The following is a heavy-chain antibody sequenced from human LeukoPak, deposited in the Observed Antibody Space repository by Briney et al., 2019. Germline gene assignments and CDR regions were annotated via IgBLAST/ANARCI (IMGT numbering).Heavy chain of an antibody. V-gene: IGHV4-39*07. J-gene: IGHJ5*02. CDR1: GGSISSSNYY. CDR3: ARDHGSRYDLNIRTGLDP. Sequence: PSETLSLTCTVSGGSISSSNYYWGWIRQPPGKGLEWIGNIDYNEITYYNPSLKSRVTISADTSKTQLSLKLNSVTAADTAVYYCARDHGSRYDLNIRTGLDPWGQGTLVTVSS. CDR2: IDYNEIT. D-gene: IGHD3-3*01.